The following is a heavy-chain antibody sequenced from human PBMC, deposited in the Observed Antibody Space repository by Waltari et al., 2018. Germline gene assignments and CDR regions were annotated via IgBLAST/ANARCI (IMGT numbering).Heavy chain of an antibody. CDR2: ISYDGSNK. CDR3: AKDWDIVVVPAVLPLIDY. D-gene: IGHD2-2*01. V-gene: IGHV3-30*18. Sequence: QVQLVESGGGVVQPGRSLRLSCAASGFTFSSYGMHWVRQAPGKGLEWVAVISYDGSNKYYADSVKGRFTISRDNSKNTLYLQMNSLRAEDTAVYYCAKDWDIVVVPAVLPLIDYWGQGTLVTVSS. CDR1: GFTFSSYG. J-gene: IGHJ4*02.